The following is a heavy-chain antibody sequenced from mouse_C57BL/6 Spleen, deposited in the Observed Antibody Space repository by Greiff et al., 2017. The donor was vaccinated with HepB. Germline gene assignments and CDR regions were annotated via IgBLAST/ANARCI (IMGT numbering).Heavy chain of an antibody. V-gene: IGHV1-22*01. CDR3: ARDYGSSSTFDY. D-gene: IGHD1-1*01. Sequence: EVQLQESGPELVKPGASVKMSCKASGYTFTDYNMHWVKQSHGKSLEWIGYINPNNGGTSYNQKFKGKATLTVNKSSSTAYMELRSLTSEDSAVYYCARDYGSSSTFDYWGQGTTLTVSS. CDR2: INPNNGGT. J-gene: IGHJ2*01. CDR1: GYTFTDYN.